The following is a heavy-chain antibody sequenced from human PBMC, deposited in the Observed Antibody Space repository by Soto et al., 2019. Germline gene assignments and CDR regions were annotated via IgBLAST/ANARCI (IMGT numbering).Heavy chain of an antibody. CDR2: INPHGGST. V-gene: IGHV1-46*01. D-gene: IGHD3-3*01. J-gene: IGHJ5*02. CDR3: ARSSGGNFGIIIEGSNWFDP. CDR1: GDTFTSYY. Sequence: ASVKVSCKAPGDTFTSYYLNWVRRAPGQGLEWMGVINPHGGSTKYAQKFQGRITMTRDTSRSTVYMELSSLRSDDTAIYYCARSSGGNFGIIIEGSNWFDPWGQGTLVTVSS.